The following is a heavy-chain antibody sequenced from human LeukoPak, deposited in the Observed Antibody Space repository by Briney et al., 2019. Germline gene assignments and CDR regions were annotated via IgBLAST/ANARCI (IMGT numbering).Heavy chain of an antibody. CDR1: GFTFSNYA. V-gene: IGHV3-23*01. D-gene: IGHD2/OR15-2a*01. CDR3: GKASFHHAFDI. CDR2: ISGSGDST. J-gene: IGHJ3*02. Sequence: GGSLRLSCAASGFTFSNYAMSWVRQAPGKGLEWVSAISGSGDSTYYTDSVKGRFTFSRDNSKNTLYLEMNSLRVEDTAVYYCGKASFHHAFDIWGQGTMVTVSS.